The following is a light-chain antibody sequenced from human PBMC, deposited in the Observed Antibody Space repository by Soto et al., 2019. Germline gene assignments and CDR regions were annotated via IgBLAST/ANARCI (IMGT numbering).Light chain of an antibody. CDR2: EGS. CDR1: SSDVGSDNL. Sequence: QSVLTQPASVSGSPGQSITISCTGTSSDVGSDNLVSWYQQHPGKAPKLMIYEGSKRPSGVSNRFSGSKSGNTASLTISGLQAEDEADYYCCSYADSSVRDYVFGGGTKLTVL. CDR3: CSYADSSVRDYV. J-gene: IGLJ1*01. V-gene: IGLV2-23*01.